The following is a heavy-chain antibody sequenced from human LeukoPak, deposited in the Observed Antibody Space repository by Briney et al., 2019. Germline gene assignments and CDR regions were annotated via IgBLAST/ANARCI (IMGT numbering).Heavy chain of an antibody. V-gene: IGHV3-23*01. J-gene: IGHJ4*02. Sequence: PGGSLRLSCAASGFTFSKNAMSWVRQAPGKGLEWVSSLSGSGADTYYADSVKGRFTISGDNAKNTAYLQMNSLRAEDTAVYYCAKDPYGTRYFDYWGQGTLVTAS. D-gene: IGHD2-2*01. CDR2: LSGSGADT. CDR3: AKDPYGTRYFDY. CDR1: GFTFSKNA.